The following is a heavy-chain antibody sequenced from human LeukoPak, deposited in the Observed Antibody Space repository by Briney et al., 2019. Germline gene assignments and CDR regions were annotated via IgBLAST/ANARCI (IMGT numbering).Heavy chain of an antibody. V-gene: IGHV3-23*01. CDR1: GFTFSNYA. D-gene: IGHD5-18*01. Sequence: GGSLRLSCAASGFTFSNYAMSWVRQAPGKGLEWVSSIGASGSSTYYADSVKGRFTISRDNSKNTLYLQMNGLRAEDTALYYCARGRYSYGQTFCDYWGQGTLVTVSS. CDR2: IGASGSST. J-gene: IGHJ4*02. CDR3: ARGRYSYGQTFCDY.